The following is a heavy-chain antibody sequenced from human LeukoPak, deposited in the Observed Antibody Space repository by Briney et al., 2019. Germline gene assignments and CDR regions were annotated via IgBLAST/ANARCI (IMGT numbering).Heavy chain of an antibody. J-gene: IGHJ5*02. V-gene: IGHV3-7*01. CDR2: IKPDGSDT. Sequence: AGALRLSGVASAFTFTNSWMGWVRQATGKGLEWVADIKPDGSDTGYVDSVKGRLTISRDNAKNSLYLQMDSLRVEDTAVYYCVRGTRLADRWGQGTLVTVSS. CDR1: AFTFTNSW. CDR3: VRGTRLADR. D-gene: IGHD1-7*01.